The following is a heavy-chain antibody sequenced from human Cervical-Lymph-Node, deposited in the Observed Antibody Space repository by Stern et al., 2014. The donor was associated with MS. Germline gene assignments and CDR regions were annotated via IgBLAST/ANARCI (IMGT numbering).Heavy chain of an antibody. CDR3: ARGGKSTFSY. V-gene: IGHV3-11*01. Sequence: VQLVESGGGLVKPGGFLRLSCAASGFSFSDYYMSWIRQAPGKGLEWVSYIGTRGTTIDYTDSVEGRFTISRDNAKNSLYLQMNSLRAEDTAVYYCARGGKSTFSYWGQGTLVTVSS. J-gene: IGHJ4*02. D-gene: IGHD2-2*01. CDR1: GFSFSDYY. CDR2: IGTRGTTI.